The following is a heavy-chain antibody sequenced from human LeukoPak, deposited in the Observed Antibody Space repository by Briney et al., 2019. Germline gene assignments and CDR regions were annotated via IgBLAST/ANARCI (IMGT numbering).Heavy chain of an antibody. CDR2: INLNTGAT. V-gene: IGHV1-2*02. CDR3: ARDRGWFLDY. CDR1: GYTFTGSY. D-gene: IGHD6-19*01. J-gene: IGHJ4*02. Sequence: ASVKVSCRASGYTFTGSYIHWVRQAPGQGLEWMAWINLNTGATKYSQKFPDRVTVTSDTSSSTAYMEVTSLTSDDTAVYYCARDRGWFLDYWGQGSLLIVSS.